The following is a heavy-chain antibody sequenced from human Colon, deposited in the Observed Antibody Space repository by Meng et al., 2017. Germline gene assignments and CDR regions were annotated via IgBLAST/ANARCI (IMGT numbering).Heavy chain of an antibody. CDR1: GDSISSDIW. CDR2: VYHRGDT. J-gene: IGHJ4*02. CDR3: GRDQGRELINH. V-gene: IGHV4-4*02. D-gene: IGHD1-7*01. Sequence: VQLQESGPGLVKPSGTRSLTCTVSGDSISSDIWWSWVRQPPGKGLEWIGEVYHRGDTNYNPSLKSRVDISVDKSKNQFYLSLFSVTAADTAVYYCGRDQGRELINHWGQGTLVTASS.